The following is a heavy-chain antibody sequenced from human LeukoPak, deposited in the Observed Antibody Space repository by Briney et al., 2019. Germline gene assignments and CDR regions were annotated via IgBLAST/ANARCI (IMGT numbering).Heavy chain of an antibody. D-gene: IGHD6-25*01. J-gene: IGHJ6*04. Sequence: PGGSLRLSCAASGFTFSSYAMHWVRQAPGKGLEWVAVISYDGSNKYYADSVKGRFTISRDNSKNTLYLQMNSLRAEDTAVYYCARERLPDYYYYGMDVWGKGTTVTVPS. CDR1: GFTFSSYA. CDR3: ARERLPDYYYYGMDV. CDR2: ISYDGSNK. V-gene: IGHV3-30*04.